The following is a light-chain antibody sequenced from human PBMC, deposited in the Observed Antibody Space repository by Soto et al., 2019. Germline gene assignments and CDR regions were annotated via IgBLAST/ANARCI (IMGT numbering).Light chain of an antibody. CDR2: TNN. Sequence: SALTQPPSASGTPGQRVTSSCSGSSSNIGSNTVNWYQQLPGTAPNLLIFTNNQRPSGVPDRFSGSKSGTSASLAISGLQSEDEADYYCAAWDDSLNGRVFGTGTKVTVL. CDR1: SSNIGSNT. CDR3: AAWDDSLNGRV. J-gene: IGLJ1*01. V-gene: IGLV1-44*01.